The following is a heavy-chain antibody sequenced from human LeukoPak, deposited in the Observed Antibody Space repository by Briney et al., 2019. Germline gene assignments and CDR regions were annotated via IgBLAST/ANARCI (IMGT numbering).Heavy chain of an antibody. D-gene: IGHD3-10*01. V-gene: IGHV4-59*01. J-gene: IGHJ4*02. Sequence: PSETLSLTCTVSGGSINDASWNWIREPPGQGLDWIGYIYHSGGTNYNPSLKSRVTISLDTSKNQFSLKLSSVTAADTAVYYCARVGTYYRSLDSWGQGTLVTVSS. CDR2: IYHSGGT. CDR3: ARVGTYYRSLDS. CDR1: GGSINDAS.